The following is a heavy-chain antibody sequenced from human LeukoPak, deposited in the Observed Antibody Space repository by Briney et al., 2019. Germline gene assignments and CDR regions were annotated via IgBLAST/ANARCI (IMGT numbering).Heavy chain of an antibody. J-gene: IGHJ4*02. CDR2: IKLDGSEK. D-gene: IGHD6-19*01. CDR3: ARDIGAWSVY. Sequence: GGSLRLSCVASGFTFGKYWMSWVRQAPGKGLEWVANIKLDGSEKNYVDSVKGRFTISRDNTKNSLYLQMNSLRAEDTAVYYCARDIGAWSVYWGQGTLVTVSS. CDR1: GFTFGKYW. V-gene: IGHV3-7*01.